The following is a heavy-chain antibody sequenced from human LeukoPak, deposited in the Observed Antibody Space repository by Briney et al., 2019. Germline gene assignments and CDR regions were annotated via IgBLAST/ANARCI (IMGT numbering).Heavy chain of an antibody. CDR3: ARGVPTGIDYFDY. CDR1: GFTFSNYW. J-gene: IGHJ4*02. Sequence: GGSLRLPCAASGFTFSNYWMTWVRQAPGKGLEWVANIKHDGSEKYYVDSVKGRFTVSRDNAKNSLSLQMSSLRAEDTAVYYCARGVPTGIDYFDYWGQGTLVTVSS. V-gene: IGHV3-7*01. D-gene: IGHD1-1*01. CDR2: IKHDGSEK.